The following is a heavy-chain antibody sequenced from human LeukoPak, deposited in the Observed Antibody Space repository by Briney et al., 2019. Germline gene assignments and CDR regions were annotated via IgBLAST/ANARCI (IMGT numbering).Heavy chain of an antibody. CDR3: ARASHGYTSTWYYFDY. Sequence: GGSLRLSCAASGFTFSSYAISWVRQAPGKGLEWVSAISGSGGSTLYAESVKGRFTISRDNSRNTLYLQMNSLRGEDTAIYYCARASHGYTSTWYYFDYWGQGTLVTVSS. D-gene: IGHD6-13*01. CDR1: GFTFSSYA. J-gene: IGHJ4*02. CDR2: ISGSGGST. V-gene: IGHV3-23*01.